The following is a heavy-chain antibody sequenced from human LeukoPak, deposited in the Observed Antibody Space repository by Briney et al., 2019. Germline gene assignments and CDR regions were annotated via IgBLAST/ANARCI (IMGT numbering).Heavy chain of an antibody. Sequence: GGSLRLSCAASGFTFSSYEMNWVRQAPGKGLEYVSAISSNGGSTYYANSVKGRFTISRDNSKNTLYLQMGSLRAEDMAVYYCARDARTRSDFWSGYPFDYWGQGTLVTVSS. D-gene: IGHD3-3*01. J-gene: IGHJ4*02. CDR1: GFTFSSYE. CDR2: ISSNGGST. V-gene: IGHV3-64*01. CDR3: ARDARTRSDFWSGYPFDY.